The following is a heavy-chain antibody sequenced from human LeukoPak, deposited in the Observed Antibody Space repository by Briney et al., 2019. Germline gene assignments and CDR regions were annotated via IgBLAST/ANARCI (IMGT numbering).Heavy chain of an antibody. CDR3: ARAAYGSGSYYIHY. D-gene: IGHD3-10*01. CDR1: GYTFTGYY. V-gene: IGHV1-2*06. CDR2: INPNSGGT. Sequence: GASVKVSCKASGYTFTGYYMHWVRQAPGQGLEWMGRINPNSGGTNYAQKFQGRVTMTRDTSISTAYMELSRLRSDDTAVYYCARAAYGSGSYYIHYWGQGTLVTVSS. J-gene: IGHJ4*02.